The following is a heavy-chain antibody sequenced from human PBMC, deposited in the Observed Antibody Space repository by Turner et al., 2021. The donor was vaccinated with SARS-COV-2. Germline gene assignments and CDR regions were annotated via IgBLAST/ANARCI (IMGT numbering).Heavy chain of an antibody. CDR3: DRRTYAFDI. CDR2: INPNSGGT. Sequence: QVRLVQSAAEVLKPGASVQLSCKASGHTVTGYYMHWVRHVPGQGLKWMGWINPNSGGTNYVQKSQGRVTINRDTSISTAYMEVSRVRSDDTARNYCDRRTYAFDIWGQGIMVTVSS. J-gene: IGHJ3*02. D-gene: IGHD1-7*01. V-gene: IGHV1-2*02. CDR1: GHTVTGYY.